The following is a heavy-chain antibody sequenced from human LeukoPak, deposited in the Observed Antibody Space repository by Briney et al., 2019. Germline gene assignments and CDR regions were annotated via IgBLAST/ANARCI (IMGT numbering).Heavy chain of an antibody. CDR1: GGTFSSYA. CDR3: ARDYYGSGSYYGNWFDP. D-gene: IGHD3-10*01. V-gene: IGHV1-69*01. J-gene: IGHJ5*02. Sequence: SVKVSCKASGGTFSSYAISWVRQAPGQGLEWMGGIIPIFGTANYAQKFQGRVTITADESTSTAYMELSSLRSEDTAVYYCARDYYGSGSYYGNWFDPWGQGTLVTVSS. CDR2: IIPIFGTA.